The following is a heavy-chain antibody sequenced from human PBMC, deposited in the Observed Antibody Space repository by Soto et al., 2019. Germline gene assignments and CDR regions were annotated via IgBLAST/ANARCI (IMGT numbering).Heavy chain of an antibody. CDR2: IRSKAYGGTT. Sequence: PGGSLRLSCTASGFTFGDYAMSWFRQAPGKGLEWVGFIRSKAYGGTTEYAASVKGRFTISRDDSKSIAYLQMNSLKTEDTAVYYCTQSGVSWSGYYKALDYWGQGTLVTVYS. CDR3: TQSGVSWSGYYKALDY. J-gene: IGHJ4*02. V-gene: IGHV3-49*03. D-gene: IGHD3-3*01. CDR1: GFTFGDYA.